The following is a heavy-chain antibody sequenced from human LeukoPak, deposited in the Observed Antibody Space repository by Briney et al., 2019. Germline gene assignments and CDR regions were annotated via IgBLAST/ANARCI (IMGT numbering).Heavy chain of an antibody. CDR1: GDSTSNFY. CDR3: ALAPNSNWFDF. D-gene: IGHD2-8*01. V-gene: IGHV4-59*03. J-gene: IGHJ5*01. Sequence: SETLSLTCTVSGDSTSNFYWNWIRQSPGKGLEWIGNIHYSGSSVYNPSLKSRVTISIDTSRRQFFLKLNSVSAADTAVYFCALAPNSNWFDFWGPGTLVTVSS. CDR2: IHYSGSS.